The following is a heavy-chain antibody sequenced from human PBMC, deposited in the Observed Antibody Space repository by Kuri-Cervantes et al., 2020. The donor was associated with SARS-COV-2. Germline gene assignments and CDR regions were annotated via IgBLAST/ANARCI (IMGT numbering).Heavy chain of an antibody. D-gene: IGHD1-1*01. CDR2: IIPILGSA. J-gene: IGHJ5*02. Sequence: SVKVSCKASGGTFRGYAVSWVRQAPGQGLEYMGGIIPILGSANYAQKFEGRVTITADESTTIVYMELSGLTSEDTAVYYCAIRQNWNVGENWFDPWGPGTLVTVSS. CDR1: GGTFRGYA. V-gene: IGHV1-69*13. CDR3: AIRQNWNVGENWFDP.